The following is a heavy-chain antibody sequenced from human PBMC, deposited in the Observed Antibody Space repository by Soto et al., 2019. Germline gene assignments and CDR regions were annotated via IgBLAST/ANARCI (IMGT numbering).Heavy chain of an antibody. J-gene: IGHJ6*02. CDR2: ISSSSSYI. Sequence: GGSLRLSCAASGFTFSSYSMNWVRQAPGKGLEWVSSISSSSSYIYYADSVKGRFTISRDNAKNSLYLQMNSLRAEETAVYYCARDRYQSSSWYVDYYYYGMDVWGQGTTVTVSS. V-gene: IGHV3-21*01. CDR3: ARDRYQSSSWYVDYYYYGMDV. CDR1: GFTFSSYS. D-gene: IGHD6-13*01.